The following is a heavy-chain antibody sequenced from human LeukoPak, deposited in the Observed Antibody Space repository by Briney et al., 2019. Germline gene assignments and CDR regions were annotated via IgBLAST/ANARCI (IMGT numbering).Heavy chain of an antibody. J-gene: IGHJ5*01. CDR1: GFTFSDNA. V-gene: IGHV3-23*01. D-gene: IGHD6-6*01. CDR3: AKGSRIAARPTIWFDS. CDR2: ISGSGGST. Sequence: GGSLRLSCAASGFTFSDNAMSWVRQAPGKGLEWVSAISGSGGSTYYADSVKGRFTISRDNSKNTLPRQMNSLRAEDPAVYYCAKGSRIAARPTIWFDSWGQGTLVTVSS.